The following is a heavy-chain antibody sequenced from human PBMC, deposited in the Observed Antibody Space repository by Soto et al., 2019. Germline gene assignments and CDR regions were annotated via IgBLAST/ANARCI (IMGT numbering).Heavy chain of an antibody. CDR1: GFVFTNYA. CDR2: TTSSGESA. V-gene: IGHV3-23*01. CDR3: AHPRGYGVFDAVDI. Sequence: GSLLLSCSTSGFVFTNYAMNWVRQAPGKGLEWVSATTSSGESAFYAESVRGRFTISRDNSLNTLYLQMRSLRPEDTAVYYCAHPRGYGVFDAVDIWGQGIMVTV. J-gene: IGHJ3*02. D-gene: IGHD2-8*01.